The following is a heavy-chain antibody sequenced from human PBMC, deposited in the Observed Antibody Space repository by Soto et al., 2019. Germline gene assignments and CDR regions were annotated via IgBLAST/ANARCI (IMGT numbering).Heavy chain of an antibody. D-gene: IGHD2-2*01. Sequence: SSVKVSSKASGGTFTSYAISWLRQAPAQGIEWMGGIIPIFGTADYAQKLQGRVTITADESTSTDYMELSSLRSEDTAGYYCARNQYFYCCMYVWG. CDR1: GGTFTSYA. CDR2: IIPIFGTA. V-gene: IGHV1-69*13. J-gene: IGHJ6*02. CDR3: ARNQYFYCCMYV.